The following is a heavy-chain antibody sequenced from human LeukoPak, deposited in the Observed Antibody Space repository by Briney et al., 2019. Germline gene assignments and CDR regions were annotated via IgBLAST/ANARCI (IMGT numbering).Heavy chain of an antibody. CDR2: ISGSXGST. J-gene: IGHJ5*02. CDR3: AGLKQNCSSTSCYLDWFDP. D-gene: IGHD2-2*01. V-gene: IGHV3-23*01. Sequence: KGLEWXXAISGSXGSTYYADSVKGRFTISRDNSKNTLYLQMNSLRAEDTAVYYCAGLKQNCSSTSCYLDWFDPWGQGTLVTVSS.